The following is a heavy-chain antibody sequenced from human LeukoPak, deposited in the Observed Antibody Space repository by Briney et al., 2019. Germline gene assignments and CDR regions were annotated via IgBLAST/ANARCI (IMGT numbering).Heavy chain of an antibody. Sequence: SVKVSCKASGGTFSSYAISWVRQAPGQGLEWMGRIIPILGIANYAQKSQGRVTITADKSTSTAYMELSSLRSEDTAVYYCARSSYGDYSTPGGYYYGMDVWGQGTTVTVSS. D-gene: IGHD4-17*01. CDR1: GGTFSSYA. J-gene: IGHJ6*02. CDR2: IIPILGIA. V-gene: IGHV1-69*04. CDR3: ARSSYGDYSTPGGYYYGMDV.